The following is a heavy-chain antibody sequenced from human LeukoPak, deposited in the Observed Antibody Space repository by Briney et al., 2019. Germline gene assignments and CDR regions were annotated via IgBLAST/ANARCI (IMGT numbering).Heavy chain of an antibody. Sequence: PSETLSLTCTVSGGSISSYYWSWIRQPPGKGLEWIGYIYYSGSTNYNPSLKSRVTISVDTSKNQFSLKLSSVTAADTAVYYCARDLEWLIFDYWGQGTLVTVSS. CDR2: IYYSGST. D-gene: IGHD6-19*01. J-gene: IGHJ4*02. CDR3: ARDLEWLIFDY. CDR1: GGSISSYY. V-gene: IGHV4-59*01.